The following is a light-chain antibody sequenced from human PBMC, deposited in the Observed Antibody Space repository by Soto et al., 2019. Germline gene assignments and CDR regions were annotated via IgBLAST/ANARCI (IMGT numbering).Light chain of an antibody. CDR1: QSIGSN. Sequence: VMTQSPATLSVSPGERVILSCRASQSIGSNLAWCQQKPGQPPRLLIYHTSTQAPDIPPRFSGSGSGTEFTLTISSLQSEDFGIYFCQECNNWPRCTFGQGTKLQIK. CDR2: HTS. J-gene: IGKJ2*02. V-gene: IGKV3-15*01. CDR3: QECNNWPRCT.